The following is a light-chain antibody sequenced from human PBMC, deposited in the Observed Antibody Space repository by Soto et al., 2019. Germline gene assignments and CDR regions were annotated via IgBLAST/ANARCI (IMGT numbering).Light chain of an antibody. J-gene: IGKJ4*01. Sequence: DIPLTQSPSSLSASVGERVTITCRASQNIDIYLHWYQQKPGTAPKLLIYGASSLQSGVPSRFSGSGSGTDFTLTIRSLQPEDFATYYCQQTSNTPQTFGGGTKVDIK. CDR1: QNIDIY. CDR3: QQTSNTPQT. V-gene: IGKV1-39*01. CDR2: GAS.